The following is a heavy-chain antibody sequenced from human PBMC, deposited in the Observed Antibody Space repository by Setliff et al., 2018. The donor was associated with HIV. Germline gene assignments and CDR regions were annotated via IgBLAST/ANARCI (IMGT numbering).Heavy chain of an antibody. J-gene: IGHJ4*02. V-gene: IGHV4-59*08. CDR1: GGSVNNFY. CDR3: ATRKETSAYQNHYYFDN. CDR2: VYSTRSS. D-gene: IGHD3-22*01. Sequence: PSETLSLTCIVSGGSVNNFYWTWIRQSPTRGLEWLGYVYSTRSSDYNPSLKGRVAMSLDTSKNQVSLTLRSVTVADTALYYCATRKETSAYQNHYYFDNWGRGTRVTVSS.